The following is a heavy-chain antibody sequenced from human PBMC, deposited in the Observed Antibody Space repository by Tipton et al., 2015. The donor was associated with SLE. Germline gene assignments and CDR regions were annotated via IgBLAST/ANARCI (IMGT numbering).Heavy chain of an antibody. J-gene: IGHJ3*02. D-gene: IGHD7-27*01. CDR3: ASCLGLARAFDI. CDR2: IYYSGST. V-gene: IGHV4-30-4*01. Sequence: TLSLTCTVSGGSISSGDYYWSWIRQPPGKGLEWIGYIYYSGSTYYNPSLKSRVTISVDTSKNQFSLKLSSVTAADTAVYYCASCLGLARAFDIWGQGTMVTVSS. CDR1: GGSISSGDYY.